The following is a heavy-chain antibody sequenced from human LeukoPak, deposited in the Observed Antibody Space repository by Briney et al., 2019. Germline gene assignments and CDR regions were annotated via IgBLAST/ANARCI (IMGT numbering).Heavy chain of an antibody. Sequence: ASVKVSCKASGYTFTGYYMHWVRQAPGQGLEWMGRINPNSGGTNYAQKFQGRVTMTRDTSISTAYMELSSLRSEDTAVYYCARETGAGSSWYSRNWFDPWGQGTLVTVSS. CDR1: GYTFTGYY. CDR2: INPNSGGT. V-gene: IGHV1-2*06. J-gene: IGHJ5*02. CDR3: ARETGAGSSWYSRNWFDP. D-gene: IGHD6-13*01.